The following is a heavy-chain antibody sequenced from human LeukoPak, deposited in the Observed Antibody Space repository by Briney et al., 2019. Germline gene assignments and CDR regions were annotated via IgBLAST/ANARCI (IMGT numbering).Heavy chain of an antibody. CDR3: ARKGAGTSASHFDY. CDR1: GFTFSTYT. J-gene: IGHJ4*02. CDR2: ISSSASDI. V-gene: IGHV3-21*01. D-gene: IGHD6-19*01. Sequence: AGGSLRLSCAASGFTFSTYTMNWVRQAPGKGLEWVSSISSSASDIRYADAVRGRFTVSRDNSKNSLYLQMNSLRAEDTAVYYCARKGAGTSASHFDYWGQGTLVTVSS.